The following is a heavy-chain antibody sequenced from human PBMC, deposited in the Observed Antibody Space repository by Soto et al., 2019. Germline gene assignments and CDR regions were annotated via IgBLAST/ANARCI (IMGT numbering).Heavy chain of an antibody. Sequence: GSLRLSCAASGFTFSSYAMHWVRQAPGKGLEWVAVISYDGSNKYYADSVKGRFTISRDNSKNTLYLQMNSLRAEDTAVYYCARGTDKVVVVPAALYSRFDYWGQGTLDTVSS. CDR2: ISYDGSNK. D-gene: IGHD2-2*01. CDR1: GFTFSSYA. V-gene: IGHV3-30-3*01. CDR3: ARGTDKVVVVPAALYSRFDY. J-gene: IGHJ4*02.